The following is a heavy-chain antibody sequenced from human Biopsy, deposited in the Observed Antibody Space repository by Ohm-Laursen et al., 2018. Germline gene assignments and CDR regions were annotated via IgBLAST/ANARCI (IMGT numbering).Heavy chain of an antibody. CDR1: GSSSKTYW. V-gene: IGHV3-7*01. CDR3: ARGYCTAINCYMLRSFYFDS. CDR2: IRQDGKEK. J-gene: IGHJ4*02. Sequence: SLRLSCTASGSSSKTYWMNWVRQAPGKGLEWVANIRQDGKEKFYVDSVKGRFTISRDNAKNSLYLQMNSLRAEDTGVYYCARGYCTAINCYMLRSFYFDSWGQGAPVTVSS. D-gene: IGHD2-2*02.